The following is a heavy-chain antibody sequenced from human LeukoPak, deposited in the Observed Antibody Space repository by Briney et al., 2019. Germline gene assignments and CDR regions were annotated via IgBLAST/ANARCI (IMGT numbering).Heavy chain of an antibody. CDR2: LNYRGST. Sequence: PSETLSLTCTVSGGSISSSSYYWGWIRQPPGKGLEWIGSLNYRGSTYYNPSLKSRVTISVDRSKTQFSLKLSSVTAADTAVYYCARGYCSGGSCYSSYYYSYMDVWGKGTTVTVSS. D-gene: IGHD2-15*01. CDR3: ARGYCSGGSCYSSYYYSYMDV. J-gene: IGHJ6*03. CDR1: GGSISSSSYY. V-gene: IGHV4-39*07.